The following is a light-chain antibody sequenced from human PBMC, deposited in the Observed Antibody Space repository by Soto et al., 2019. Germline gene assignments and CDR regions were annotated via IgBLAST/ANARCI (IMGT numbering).Light chain of an antibody. J-gene: IGKJ4*01. CDR2: GAS. CDR1: QTIDTF. Sequence: DIQMTQSPPSLSASVGDRVTITCRASQTIDTFANWYQQKPGKAPNLLIFGASSLHSGVPSRFSGSGSGTDFTLTITSLPPEDFATYYCQQSDTTPLTFGGGTKVEIK. CDR3: QQSDTTPLT. V-gene: IGKV1-39*01.